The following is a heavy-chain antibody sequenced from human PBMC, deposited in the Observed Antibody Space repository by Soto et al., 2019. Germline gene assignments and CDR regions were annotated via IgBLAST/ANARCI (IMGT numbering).Heavy chain of an antibody. J-gene: IGHJ4*02. CDR3: ARGMTVAAGRHFDY. D-gene: IGHD2-15*01. V-gene: IGHV3-48*02. CDR2: ISRSTTTI. CDR1: GFTFSTHS. Sequence: VGSLRLSCAASGFTFSTHSMNWVRQSPGKGLEWVAYISRSTTTIYYADSVEGRFTVSRDNAQDSLFLQMNSLRDDDTAMYYCARGMTVAAGRHFDYWGQGTQVTVSS.